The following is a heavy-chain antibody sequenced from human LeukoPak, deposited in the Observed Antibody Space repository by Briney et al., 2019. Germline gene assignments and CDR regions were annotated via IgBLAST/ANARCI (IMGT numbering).Heavy chain of an antibody. V-gene: IGHV4-61*01. CDR3: ARAPYEDAFDI. CDR1: GGSVSSGSYY. D-gene: IGHD3-22*01. Sequence: PSEALSLTCTVSGGSVSSGSYYWSWIRQPPGKGLEWIGYIYHSGSTNYNPSLKSRVTISVDTSKNQFSLKLSSVTAADTAVYYCARAPYEDAFDIWGQGTMVTVSS. J-gene: IGHJ3*02. CDR2: IYHSGST.